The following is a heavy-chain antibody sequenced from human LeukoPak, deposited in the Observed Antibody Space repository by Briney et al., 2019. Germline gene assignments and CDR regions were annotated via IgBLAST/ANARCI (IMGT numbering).Heavy chain of an antibody. CDR2: ITPILGTA. Sequence: SVKVSCKASGGTFSSYTITWVRQAPGQGLEWMGGITPILGTANYAQKFQGRVTINADQSTSTAYMELSSLRSEDTAVYYCARSLIDYGGSYDAFDIWGQGTMVTISS. D-gene: IGHD4-23*01. CDR3: ARSLIDYGGSYDAFDI. J-gene: IGHJ3*02. V-gene: IGHV1-69*08. CDR1: GGTFSSYT.